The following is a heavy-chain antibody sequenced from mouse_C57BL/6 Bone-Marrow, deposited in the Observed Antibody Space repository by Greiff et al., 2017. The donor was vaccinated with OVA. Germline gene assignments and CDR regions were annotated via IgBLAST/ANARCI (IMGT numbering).Heavy chain of an antibody. CDR2: IDPETGGT. D-gene: IGHD1-1*01. Sequence: VKLMESGAELVRPGASVTLSCKASGYTFTDYEMHWVKQTPVHGLEWIGAIDPETGGTAYNQKFKGKAILTADKSSSTAYMELRSLTSEDSAVYYCTRTYGSSYVYFDVWGTGTTVTVSS. CDR3: TRTYGSSYVYFDV. J-gene: IGHJ1*03. CDR1: GYTFTDYE. V-gene: IGHV1-15*01.